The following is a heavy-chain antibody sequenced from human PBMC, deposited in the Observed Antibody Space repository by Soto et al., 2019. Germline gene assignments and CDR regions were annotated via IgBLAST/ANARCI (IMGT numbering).Heavy chain of an antibody. CDR2: IYYSGST. V-gene: IGHV4-59*01. J-gene: IGHJ5*02. D-gene: IGHD3-3*01. CDR3: ARVPYYDFWSGYYRKGIHWFDP. CDR1: IRFISSYS. Sequence: SETLCLSCTFSIRFISSYSWSWIRHPPGKGLDRLGYIYYSGSTNYNPPLKSRVTISVDASKNQLSLKLSSVTAEDTAVYYCARVPYYDFWSGYYRKGIHWFDPWGQGTLVTVS.